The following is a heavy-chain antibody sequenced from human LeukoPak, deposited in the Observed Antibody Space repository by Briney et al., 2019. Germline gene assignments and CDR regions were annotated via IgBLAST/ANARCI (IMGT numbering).Heavy chain of an antibody. V-gene: IGHV3-9*01. CDR3: ARGASGSYSYYFAY. D-gene: IGHD1-26*01. Sequence: SLRLSCAASGFTFDDYARHWVRQAQGKGREGWTGIRWNSGSIGYADSVKGRFTISRDNAKNSLYLQMNSLRAEDTAVYYCARGASGSYSYYFAYWGQGTLVTVSS. CDR1: GFTFDDYA. J-gene: IGHJ4*02. CDR2: IRWNSGSI.